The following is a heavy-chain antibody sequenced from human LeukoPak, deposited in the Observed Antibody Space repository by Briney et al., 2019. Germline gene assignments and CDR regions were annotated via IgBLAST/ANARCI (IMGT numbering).Heavy chain of an antibody. CDR2: ISSSSSYT. Sequence: NPGGSLRLSCAASGFTFSDYYMSWIRQAPGKGLEWVSYISSSSSYTNYADSVKGRFTISRGNAKNSLYLQMNSLRAEDTAVYYCARDHDTRLWFGELLVDPWGQGTLVTVSS. D-gene: IGHD3-10*01. V-gene: IGHV3-11*05. J-gene: IGHJ5*02. CDR3: ARDHDTRLWFGELLVDP. CDR1: GFTFSDYY.